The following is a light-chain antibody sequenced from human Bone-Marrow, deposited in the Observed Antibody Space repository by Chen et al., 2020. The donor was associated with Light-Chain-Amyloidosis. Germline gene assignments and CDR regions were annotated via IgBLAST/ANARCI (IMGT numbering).Light chain of an antibody. CDR3: QSADTTDTLYVL. Sequence: SYELTQPPSVSVSPGPPARISCSGDGLPKQYAYWYQQKPGQAPGLVIYNERERPPGLPERFSGSSSGTTVTLTISGVQAEDEADYYCQSADTTDTLYVLFGGGTKLTVL. J-gene: IGLJ2*01. CDR2: NER. CDR1: GLPKQY. V-gene: IGLV3-25*03.